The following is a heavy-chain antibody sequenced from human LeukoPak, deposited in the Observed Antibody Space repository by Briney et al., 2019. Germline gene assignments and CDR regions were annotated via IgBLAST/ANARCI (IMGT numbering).Heavy chain of an antibody. CDR3: AKDIRRRPTRTYYYYYGMDV. D-gene: IGHD3-10*01. CDR2: ISWNSGSI. V-gene: IGHV3-9*01. Sequence: PGGSLRLSCAASGFTFDDYAMHWVRQAPGKGLEWVSGISWNSGSIGYADSVKGRFTISRDNAKNSLYLQMNSLRAEDTALYYCAKDIRRRPTRTYYYYYGMDVWGQGTTVTVSS. CDR1: GFTFDDYA. J-gene: IGHJ6*02.